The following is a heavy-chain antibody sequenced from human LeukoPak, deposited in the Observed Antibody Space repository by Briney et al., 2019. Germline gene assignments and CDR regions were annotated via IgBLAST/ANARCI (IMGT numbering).Heavy chain of an antibody. Sequence: SETLSLTCTVSGGSISSYYWSWIRQPPGKGLEWIGYIYYSGSTNYNPSLKSRVTISVGTSNNQFSLKLTSVTAADTAVYYCARQVGSTVTTIDSWGQGTLVTVSS. D-gene: IGHD4-17*01. J-gene: IGHJ4*02. V-gene: IGHV4-59*01. CDR2: IYYSGST. CDR3: ARQVGSTVTTIDS. CDR1: GGSISSYY.